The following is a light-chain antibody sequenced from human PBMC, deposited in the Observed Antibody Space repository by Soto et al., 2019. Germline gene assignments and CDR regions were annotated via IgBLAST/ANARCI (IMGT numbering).Light chain of an antibody. Sequence: QSALTQPASVSGSPGQSITISCTGTSSDVGSYNYVSWYQQHPGKAPQLMIYEVSNRPSGVSNRFSGSKSGNTASLTISGXXAXXXANYYCSSYTSISTRVFGGGTQLTVL. CDR3: SSYTSISTRV. CDR1: SSDVGSYNY. V-gene: IGLV2-14*01. J-gene: IGLJ7*01. CDR2: EVS.